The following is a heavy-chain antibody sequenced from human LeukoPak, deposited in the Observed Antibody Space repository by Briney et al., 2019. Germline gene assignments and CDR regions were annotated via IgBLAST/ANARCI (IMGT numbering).Heavy chain of an antibody. V-gene: IGHV1-18*01. J-gene: IGHJ3*02. CDR3: ARLSGEVPAAHDAFDI. D-gene: IGHD2-2*01. CDR1: GNTFTSYG. CDR2: ISAYNGNT. Sequence: GASVKVSCKASGNTFTSYGISWVRQAPGQGLEWMGWISAYNGNTNYAQKLQGRVTMTTDTSTSTAYMELRSLRSDDTAVYYCARLSGEVPAAHDAFDIWGQGTMVTVSS.